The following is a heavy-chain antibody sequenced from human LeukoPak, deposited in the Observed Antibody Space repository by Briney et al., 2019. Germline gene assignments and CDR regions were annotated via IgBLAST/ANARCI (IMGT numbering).Heavy chain of an antibody. J-gene: IGHJ4*02. CDR2: IDSSTGTL. CDR3: ARDADLGVYLDY. V-gene: IGHV3-48*03. Sequence: PGGSLRLSCTASGFTFSIYKMTWVRQVPGKGLEWVSYIDSSTGTLYYMDSVKGRFTISRDNAKNSLYLQMNSLRAEDTAVYYCARDADLGVYLDYRGQRTLVTVSS. D-gene: IGHD2-8*01. CDR1: GFTFSIYK.